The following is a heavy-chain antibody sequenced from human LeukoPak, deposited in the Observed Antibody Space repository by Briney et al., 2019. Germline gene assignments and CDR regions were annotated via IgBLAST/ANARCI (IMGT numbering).Heavy chain of an antibody. CDR1: GGSFSGYY. CDR2: INHSGST. CDR3: ARRMAARRPFDY. D-gene: IGHD6-6*01. Sequence: SETLSLTCAVYGGSFSGYYWSWIRQPPGKGLGWIGEINHSGSTNYNPSLKSRVTISVDTSKNQFSLKLSSVTAADTAVYYCARRMAARRPFDYWGQGTLVTVSS. J-gene: IGHJ4*02. V-gene: IGHV4-34*01.